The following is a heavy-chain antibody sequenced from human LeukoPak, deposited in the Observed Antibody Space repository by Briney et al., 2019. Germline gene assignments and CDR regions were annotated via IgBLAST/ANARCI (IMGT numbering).Heavy chain of an antibody. V-gene: IGHV4-34*01. Sequence: PSETLSLTCAVYGGSFSGYYWSWIRQPPGKGLEWIGEINHSGSTNYNPSLKSRVTISVDTSKNQFSLKLSSVTAADTAVYYCARAYQYYDFWSGYYPNWFDPWGQGTLVTVSS. CDR1: GGSFSGYY. J-gene: IGHJ5*02. D-gene: IGHD3-3*01. CDR3: ARAYQYYDFWSGYYPNWFDP. CDR2: INHSGST.